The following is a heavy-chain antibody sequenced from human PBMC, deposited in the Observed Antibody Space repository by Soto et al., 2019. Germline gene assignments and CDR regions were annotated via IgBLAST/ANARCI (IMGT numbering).Heavy chain of an antibody. Sequence: TLSLTCPVSGGSISSGVYYCSWIRQHRGKGLEWIGYIYYSGSTYYNPSLKSRVTISVDTSQNQFTLKLSSVTAADTAVYYCARGAKSSVPMDVWGQGTTVTVS. CDR3: ARGAKSSVPMDV. CDR1: GGSISSGVYY. J-gene: IGHJ6*02. V-gene: IGHV4-31*03. CDR2: IYYSGST.